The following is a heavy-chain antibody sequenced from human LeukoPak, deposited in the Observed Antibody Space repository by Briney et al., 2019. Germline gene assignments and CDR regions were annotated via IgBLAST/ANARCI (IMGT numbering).Heavy chain of an antibody. CDR1: GFTFSSYA. CDR3: AKDWGVRGYSYGETDY. CDR2: ISGSGGST. Sequence: GGSLRLSCAASGFTFSSYAMSWVRQAPGKGLEWVSAISGSGGSTYYADSVKGRFTISRDNSKNTLYLQMNSLRAEDTAVYYCAKDWGVRGYSYGETDYWGQGTLVTVSS. D-gene: IGHD5-18*01. J-gene: IGHJ4*02. V-gene: IGHV3-23*01.